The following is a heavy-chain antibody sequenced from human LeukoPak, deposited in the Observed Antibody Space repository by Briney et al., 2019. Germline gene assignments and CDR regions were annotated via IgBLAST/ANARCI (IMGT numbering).Heavy chain of an antibody. CDR2: IDPKTGNT. V-gene: IGHV1-2*02. D-gene: IGHD3-22*01. CDR3: ASEAFCASGNCYLQRVAS. CDR1: GYTFNAYY. Sequence: ASVKVSCKPSGYTFNAYYMHWVRQAPGQGLEWVGWIDPKTGNTRYAQKFQGRVTITRGTPIGTVYMELSSLKSDDTVVYYCASEAFCASGNCYLQRVASWGPGTLVTVSS. J-gene: IGHJ4*02.